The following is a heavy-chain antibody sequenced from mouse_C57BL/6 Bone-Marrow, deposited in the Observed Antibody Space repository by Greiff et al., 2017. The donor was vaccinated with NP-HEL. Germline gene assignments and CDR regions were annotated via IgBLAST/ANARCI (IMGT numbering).Heavy chain of an antibody. D-gene: IGHD1-1*01. Sequence: DVKLQESGPGLVKPSQSLSLTCSVTGYSITSGYYWNWIRQFPGNKLEWMGYISYDGSNNYNPSLKNRISITRDTSKNQFFLKLNSVTTEDTATYYCARELLRFFDYWGQGTTLTVSS. CDR2: ISYDGSN. V-gene: IGHV3-6*01. J-gene: IGHJ2*01. CDR3: ARELLRFFDY. CDR1: GYSITSGYY.